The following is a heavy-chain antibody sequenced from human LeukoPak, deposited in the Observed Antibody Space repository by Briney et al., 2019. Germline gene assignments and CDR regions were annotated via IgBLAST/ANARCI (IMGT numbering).Heavy chain of an antibody. D-gene: IGHD4-17*01. Sequence: GGSLRLSCAASGFTFSTYGMHWVRQAPGKGLEWVVVIWYDGSDKYYADSVKGRFTISRDNSKNTLYLQMNSLGAEDTAIYYCAATVESGYWGQGTLVTVSS. CDR2: IWYDGSDK. CDR3: AATVESGY. V-gene: IGHV3-33*01. CDR1: GFTFSTYG. J-gene: IGHJ4*02.